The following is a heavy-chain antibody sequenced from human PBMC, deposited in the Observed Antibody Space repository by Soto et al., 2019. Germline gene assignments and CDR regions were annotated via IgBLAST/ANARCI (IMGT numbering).Heavy chain of an antibody. Sequence: GESLKISCQGSGYSFASHWLGWVRLVPGKGLEWMGLIYPSDSDTRYGPSFQGQVSISADKSISTAYLQWSSLKASDADMYYCARQSNAAEGCDSCGQGTLVTVPQ. CDR1: GYSFASHW. CDR3: ARQSNAAEGCDS. J-gene: IGHJ4*02. V-gene: IGHV5-51*01. CDR2: IYPSDSDT. D-gene: IGHD4-4*01.